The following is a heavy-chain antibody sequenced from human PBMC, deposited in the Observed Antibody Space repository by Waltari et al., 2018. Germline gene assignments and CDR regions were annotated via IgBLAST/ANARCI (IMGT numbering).Heavy chain of an antibody. D-gene: IGHD2-21*02. V-gene: IGHV4-39*01. CDR3: ARHEDDGIVVVTAPYPFTGYYGMDV. CDR1: GGSISSSSYY. J-gene: IGHJ6*02. Sequence: QLQLQESGPGLVKPSETLSLTCTVSGGSISSSSYYWGWIRQHPGKGLEWLGSIYYRGSNYSNPSLKSRVTISVYTSKNQFSLKLSSVTAADTAVYYCARHEDDGIVVVTAPYPFTGYYGMDVWGQGTTVTVSS. CDR2: IYYRGSN.